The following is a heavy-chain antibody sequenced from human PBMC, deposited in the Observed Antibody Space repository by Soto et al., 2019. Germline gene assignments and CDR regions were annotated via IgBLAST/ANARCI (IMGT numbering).Heavy chain of an antibody. Sequence: GGSLRLSCAASGFTFSSYSMNWVRQAPGKGLEWVSYISSSSSTIYYADSVKGRFTISRDNAKNSLYLQMNSLRAEDTAVYYCLSGLDPWVAATVVDYWGQGTLVTVSS. CDR2: ISSSSSTI. V-gene: IGHV3-48*01. CDR3: LSGLDPWVAATVVDY. D-gene: IGHD2-15*01. J-gene: IGHJ4*02. CDR1: GFTFSSYS.